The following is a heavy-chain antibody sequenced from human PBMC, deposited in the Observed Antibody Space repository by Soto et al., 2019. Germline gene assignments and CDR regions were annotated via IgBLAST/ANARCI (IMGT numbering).Heavy chain of an antibody. J-gene: IGHJ6*02. CDR2: TYYRSKWYN. CDR3: ARDFKGGDCCPYYYYYYGMDV. D-gene: IGHD2-21*02. V-gene: IGHV6-1*01. CDR1: GDSVSSNSAA. Sequence: KQSQTLSLTCAISGDSVSSNSAAWNWIRQSPSRGLEWLGRTYYRSKWYNDYAVYVKSRITINPDTSKNQFSLQLNSVTPEDTAVYYCARDFKGGDCCPYYYYYYGMDVWGQGTTVTVSS.